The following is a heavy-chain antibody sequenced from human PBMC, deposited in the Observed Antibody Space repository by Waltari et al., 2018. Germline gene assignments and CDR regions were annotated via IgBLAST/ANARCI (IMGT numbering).Heavy chain of an antibody. Sequence: QVQLQQWGAGLLKPSETLSLTCAVYGGSFSGYYWSWIRQPPGKGLEWIGEINHSGSTNYNPSLKSRVTISVDTSKNQFSLKLSSVTAADTAVYYCARKRFTVTTDYWGQGTLVTVSS. CDR1: GGSFSGYY. V-gene: IGHV4-34*01. CDR2: INHSGST. J-gene: IGHJ4*02. CDR3: ARKRFTVTTDY. D-gene: IGHD4-17*01.